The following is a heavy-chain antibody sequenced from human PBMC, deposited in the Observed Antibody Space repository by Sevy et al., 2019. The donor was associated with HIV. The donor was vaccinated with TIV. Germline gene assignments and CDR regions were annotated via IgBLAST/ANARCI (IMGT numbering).Heavy chain of an antibody. D-gene: IGHD3-22*01. Sequence: SETLSLTCAVYGGSFSDYSWSWIRQPPGKGLEWIGEINHSGSTNYNPSLKSRVTISVDTSKNQFSLKLSSVTAADTAVYYCAGWRGTRITMIVVVVTGYFDYWGQGTLVTVSS. V-gene: IGHV4-34*01. CDR3: AGWRGTRITMIVVVVTGYFDY. J-gene: IGHJ4*02. CDR1: GGSFSDYS. CDR2: INHSGST.